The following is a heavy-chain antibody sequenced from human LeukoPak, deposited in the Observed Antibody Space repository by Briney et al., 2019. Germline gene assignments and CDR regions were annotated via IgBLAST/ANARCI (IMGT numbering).Heavy chain of an antibody. D-gene: IGHD1-26*01. CDR1: GGSISSSYYY. CDR3: ARARIVGVTTVDY. J-gene: IGHJ4*02. CDR2: IYYSGST. V-gene: IGHV4-39*07. Sequence: SETLSLTCTVSGGSISSSYYYWGWIRQPPGKGLEWIGSIYYSGSTYYNPSLKSRVTISVDTSKNQFSLKLTSVTAADTAVYYCARARIVGVTTVDYWGQGTLVTVSS.